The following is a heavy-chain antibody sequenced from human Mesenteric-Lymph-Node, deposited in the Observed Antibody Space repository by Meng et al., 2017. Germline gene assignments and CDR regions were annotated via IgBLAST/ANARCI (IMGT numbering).Heavy chain of an antibody. CDR3: ARATDYGDYWVNWYFDL. J-gene: IGHJ2*01. Sequence: GESLKISCAASGFTFSSYWMSWVRQAPGKGLEWVANIKQDGSEKYYVDSVKGRFTISRDNAKNSLYLQMNSLRAEDTAVYYCARATDYGDYWVNWYFDLWGRGTLVTVSS. D-gene: IGHD4-17*01. V-gene: IGHV3-7*01. CDR1: GFTFSSYW. CDR2: IKQDGSEK.